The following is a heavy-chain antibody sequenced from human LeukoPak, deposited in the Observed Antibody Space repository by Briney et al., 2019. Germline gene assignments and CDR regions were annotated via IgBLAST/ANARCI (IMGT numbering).Heavy chain of an antibody. CDR3: ATHTGDSRFDS. CDR2: IYYSGST. J-gene: IGHJ4*02. V-gene: IGHV4-61*01. D-gene: IGHD4-17*01. Sequence: SETLSLTCTVSGASVSSGNYYWNWIRQPPGKGLEWVGYIYYSGSTKYNPSLKNRVAMSVDTSRNQFSLKLSSVIAADTAVYYCATHTGDSRFDSWGQGTLVTVSS. CDR1: GASVSSGNYY.